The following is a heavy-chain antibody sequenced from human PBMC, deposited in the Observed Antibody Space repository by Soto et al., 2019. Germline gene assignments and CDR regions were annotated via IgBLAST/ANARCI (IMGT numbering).Heavy chain of an antibody. Sequence: GESLKISCKGSGYSFTSYWIGWVRQMPGKGLECMGIIYPGDSDTRYSPSFQGQVTISADKSISTAYLQWSGLKASDTAMYYCARTAAAGKYYYGMDVWGQGTTVTVSS. CDR2: IYPGDSDT. CDR1: GYSFTSYW. J-gene: IGHJ6*02. CDR3: ARTAAAGKYYYGMDV. V-gene: IGHV5-51*01. D-gene: IGHD6-13*01.